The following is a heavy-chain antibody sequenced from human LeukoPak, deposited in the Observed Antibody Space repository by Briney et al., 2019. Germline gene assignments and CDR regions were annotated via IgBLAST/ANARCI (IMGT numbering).Heavy chain of an antibody. D-gene: IGHD5-24*01. CDR2: IIPIFGTA. Sequence: ASVKVSCKASGGTFSSYAISWVRQAPGQGLEWMGRIIPIFGTANYAQKFQGRVTITTDESTSTAYMELSSLRSEDTAVYYCAREDGYKAGDAFDIWGQGTMVTVSS. CDR1: GGTFSSYA. J-gene: IGHJ3*02. CDR3: AREDGYKAGDAFDI. V-gene: IGHV1-69*05.